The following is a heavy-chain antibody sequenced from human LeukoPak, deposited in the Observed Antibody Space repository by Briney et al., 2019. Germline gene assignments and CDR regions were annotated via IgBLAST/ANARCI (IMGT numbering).Heavy chain of an antibody. CDR1: GFTFSSYG. CDR2: ISYDGSNK. Sequence: GRSLRLSCAASGFTFSSYGMHWVRQAPGKGLEWEAVISYDGSNKYYADSVKGRFTISRDSSKNTLYLQMNSLRAEDTAVYYCAKGVTTGYWGQGTLVTVSS. J-gene: IGHJ4*02. CDR3: AKGVTTGY. V-gene: IGHV3-30*18. D-gene: IGHD4-17*01.